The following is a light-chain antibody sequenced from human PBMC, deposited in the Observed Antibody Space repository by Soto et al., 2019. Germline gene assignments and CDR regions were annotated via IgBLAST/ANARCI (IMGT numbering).Light chain of an antibody. V-gene: IGKV3-20*01. Sequence: EIVLTQSPGTLSLSPGERATLSCSASQSVSSSSLAWYQQKRGQAPRLLIHDASSRATGIPDRFSGSGSGIDFTLTISRLEPEDFAVYYCHQYGGSPRTFGQGTKVEVK. CDR1: QSVSSSS. CDR3: HQYGGSPRT. CDR2: DAS. J-gene: IGKJ1*01.